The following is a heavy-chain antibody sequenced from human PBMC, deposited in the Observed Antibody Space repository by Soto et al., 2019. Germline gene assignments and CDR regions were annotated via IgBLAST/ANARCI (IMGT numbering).Heavy chain of an antibody. J-gene: IGHJ4*02. CDR3: AKSPLLQSPIFGY. CDR2: ISYDGSNK. D-gene: IGHD3-3*02. Sequence: GGSLRLSCAASGFTFSSYAMHWVRQAPGKGLEWVAVISYDGSNKYYADSVKGRFTISRDNSKNTLYLQMNSLRAKDTAVYYCAKSPLLQSPIFGYWGQGTLVTVSS. V-gene: IGHV3-30-3*02. CDR1: GFTFSSYA.